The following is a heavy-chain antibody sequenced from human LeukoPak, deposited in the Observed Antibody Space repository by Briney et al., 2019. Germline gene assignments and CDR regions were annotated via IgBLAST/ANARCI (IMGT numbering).Heavy chain of an antibody. CDR1: GGSISSGGYY. CDR3: AREKAFSGSYGNWFDP. J-gene: IGHJ5*02. CDR2: IYHSGST. V-gene: IGHV4-30-2*01. D-gene: IGHD1-26*01. Sequence: SETLSLTCTVSGGSISSGGYYWSWIQQPPGKGLEWIGYIYHSGSTYYNPSLKSRVTISVDRSKNQFSLKLSSVTAADTAVYYCAREKAFSGSYGNWFDPWGQGTLVTVSS.